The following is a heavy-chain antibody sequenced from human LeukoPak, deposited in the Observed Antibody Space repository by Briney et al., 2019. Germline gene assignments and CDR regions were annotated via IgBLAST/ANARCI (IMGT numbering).Heavy chain of an antibody. CDR2: IRYDGRNK. D-gene: IGHD4/OR15-4a*01. J-gene: IGHJ4*02. Sequence: GGSLRLSRAASGFTFSTYDMHWVRQAQAPGKGLEWVAFIRYDGRNKYYADSVKGRFTISRDNSKNTLYLQMNSLRAEDTAVYYCARRAGAYSHPYDYWGQGTLVTVSS. V-gene: IGHV3-33*08. CDR1: GFTFSTYD. CDR3: ARRAGAYSHPYDY.